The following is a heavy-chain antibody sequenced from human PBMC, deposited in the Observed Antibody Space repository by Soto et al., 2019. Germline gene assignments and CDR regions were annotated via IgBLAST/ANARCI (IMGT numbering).Heavy chain of an antibody. V-gene: IGHV4-59*01. CDR3: AREGDNIAAGLFDY. CDR1: GGSLSSYY. Sequence: PSETLSLTCTVSGGSLSSYYWSWIRQPPGKGLEWIGYIYYSGSTNYNPSLKSRVTISVDTSKNQFSLKLSSVTAADTAVYYCAREGDNIAAGLFDYWGQGTLVPVSS. CDR2: IYYSGST. D-gene: IGHD6-13*01. J-gene: IGHJ4*02.